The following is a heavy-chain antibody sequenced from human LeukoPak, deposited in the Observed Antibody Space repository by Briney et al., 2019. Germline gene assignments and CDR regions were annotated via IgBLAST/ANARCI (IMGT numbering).Heavy chain of an antibody. D-gene: IGHD3-10*01. Sequence: SQTLSLTCAISGDSVSGSPAVWNWIRQSLSRGLEWLGRAYYRSKWYIDYTESVKGRITITPDTSKNQFSLQLNSVTPEDTAVYYCARGAVRGGTNFDYWGQGTLVTVSS. CDR1: GDSVSGSPAV. CDR3: ARGAVRGGTNFDY. CDR2: AYYRSKWYI. V-gene: IGHV6-1*01. J-gene: IGHJ4*02.